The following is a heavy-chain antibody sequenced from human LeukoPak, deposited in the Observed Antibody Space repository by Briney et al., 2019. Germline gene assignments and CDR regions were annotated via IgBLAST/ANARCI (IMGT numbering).Heavy chain of an antibody. Sequence: PGGSLRLSCAASGFTFCSYIMNWVRQAPGKGLEWVSYISSSSSTIYYADSVKGRFTISRDNAKNSLYLQMNSLRAEDTAVYYCARGARVGAFDIWGQGTMVTVSS. CDR1: GFTFCSYI. CDR3: ARGARVGAFDI. V-gene: IGHV3-48*01. D-gene: IGHD2-2*01. J-gene: IGHJ3*02. CDR2: ISSSSSTI.